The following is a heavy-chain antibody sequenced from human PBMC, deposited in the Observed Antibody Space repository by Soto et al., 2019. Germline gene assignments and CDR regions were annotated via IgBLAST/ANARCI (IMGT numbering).Heavy chain of an antibody. V-gene: IGHV1-46*03. CDR2: INPSGGST. CDR3: AGVGGDGYNFSAFDI. Sequence: ASVKVSCKASGYTFTSYYMHWVRQAPGQGLEWMGIINPSGGSTSYAQKFQGRVTMTRDTSTSTVYMELSSLRSEDTAVYYCAGVGGDGYNFSAFDIWGQGKMVTVSS. J-gene: IGHJ3*02. CDR1: GYTFTSYY. D-gene: IGHD5-12*01.